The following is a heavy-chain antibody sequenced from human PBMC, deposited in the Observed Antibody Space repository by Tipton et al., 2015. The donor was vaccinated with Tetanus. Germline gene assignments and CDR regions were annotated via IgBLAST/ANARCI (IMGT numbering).Heavy chain of an antibody. CDR3: ARHFGEMLYAPFRFDP. CDR1: GYSFGIYW. V-gene: IGHV5-51*01. J-gene: IGHJ5*02. D-gene: IGHD3-3*01. CDR2: IYPGASDT. Sequence: VQLVQSGAEVKKPGESLKISCKGSGYSFGIYWLAWVRQMPGKGLEWMGIIYPGASDTGYSPSFQGQVPMSVDRSTATAYLQWGSLKASDTAIYYCARHFGEMLYAPFRFDPWGQGTLVTVSS.